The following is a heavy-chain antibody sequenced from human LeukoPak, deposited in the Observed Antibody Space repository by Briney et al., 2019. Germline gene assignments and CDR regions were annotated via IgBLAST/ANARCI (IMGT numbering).Heavy chain of an antibody. CDR3: ARGLGRGRYDSSGYFYYFDY. J-gene: IGHJ4*02. Sequence: SVKVSCKASGGTFSSYAISWVRQAPGQGLEWMGRIIPIFGTANYAQKFQGRVTMTRNTSISTAHMELSSLRSEDTAVYYCARGLGRGRYDSSGYFYYFDYWGQGTLVTVSS. CDR1: GGTFSSYA. V-gene: IGHV1-69*05. D-gene: IGHD3-22*01. CDR2: IIPIFGTA.